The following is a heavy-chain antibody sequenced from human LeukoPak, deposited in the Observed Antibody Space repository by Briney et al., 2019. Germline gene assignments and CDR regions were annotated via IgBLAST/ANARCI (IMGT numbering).Heavy chain of an antibody. CDR2: IIPIFGTA. V-gene: IGHV1-69*05. J-gene: IGHJ6*03. CDR1: GGTFSSYA. D-gene: IGHD2-15*01. Sequence: VKVSCKASGGTFSSYAISWVRQAPGQGLEWMGGIIPIFGTANYAQKFQGRVTITTDESTSTAYMELSSLRSEDTAVYYCARMGLAAAQGPYYYYMDVWGKGTTVTVSS. CDR3: ARMGLAAAQGPYYYYMDV.